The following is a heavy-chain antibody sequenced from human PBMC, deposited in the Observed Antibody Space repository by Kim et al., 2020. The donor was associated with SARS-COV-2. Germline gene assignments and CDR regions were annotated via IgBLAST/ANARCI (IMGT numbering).Heavy chain of an antibody. V-gene: IGHV3-73*01. D-gene: IGHD4-17*01. CDR3: TRHGDYLYYYYGMDV. CDR2: IRSKANSYAT. J-gene: IGHJ6*02. Sequence: GGSLRLSCAASGFTFSGSAMHWVRQASGKGLEWVGRIRSKANSYATAYAASVKGRFTISRDDSKNTAYLQMNSLKTEDTAVYYCTRHGDYLYYYYGMDVWGQGTTVTVSS. CDR1: GFTFSGSA.